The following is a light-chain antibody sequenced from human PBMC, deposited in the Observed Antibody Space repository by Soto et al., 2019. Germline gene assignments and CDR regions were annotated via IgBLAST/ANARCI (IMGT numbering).Light chain of an antibody. V-gene: IGKV1-39*01. CDR2: AAS. CDR3: QQGSNWST. J-gene: IGKJ5*01. CDR1: QSISSY. Sequence: DIQMTQSPSSLSASVGDRVTITCRASQSISSYLNWYQQKPGKAPKLLIYAASSLQSGVPSRFSGSGSGTDFTLTISSLQPEDFAVYYCQQGSNWSTFGQGTRLEIK.